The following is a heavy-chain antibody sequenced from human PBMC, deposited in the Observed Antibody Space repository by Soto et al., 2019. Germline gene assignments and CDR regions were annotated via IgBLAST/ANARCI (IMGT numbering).Heavy chain of an antibody. V-gene: IGHV3-7*05. CDR3: AKYGDYSGCHYDS. CDR1: GFTFTTYW. J-gene: IGHJ4*02. D-gene: IGHD4-17*01. CDR2: IKKDGSET. Sequence: EVQLVESGGDLVQPGGSLRLSCATSGFTFTTYWMSWVRQAPGKGLEWVANIKKDGSETYYVDSVKGRFTISRDNAKNSVFLQMSSLRAEDTAVYYCAKYGDYSGCHYDSWGQGTLVTVSS.